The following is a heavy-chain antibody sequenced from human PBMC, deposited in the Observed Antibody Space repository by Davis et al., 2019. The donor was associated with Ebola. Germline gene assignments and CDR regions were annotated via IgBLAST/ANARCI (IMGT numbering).Heavy chain of an antibody. J-gene: IGHJ4*02. CDR2: IRYDGSNK. D-gene: IGHD5-18*01. CDR3: AKDLGRGYSYGSDY. Sequence: GESLKISCVVSGFTFSNYGMHWVRQAPGKGLEWVAFIRYDGSNKYYADSVKGRFTISRDNSKNTLYVQMNSLRPEDTAVYYCAKDLGRGYSYGSDYWGQGTLVTVSS. V-gene: IGHV3-30*02. CDR1: GFTFSNYG.